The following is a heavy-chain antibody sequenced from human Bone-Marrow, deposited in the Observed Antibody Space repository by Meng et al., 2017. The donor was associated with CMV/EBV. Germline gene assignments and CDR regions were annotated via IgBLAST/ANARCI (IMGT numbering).Heavy chain of an antibody. V-gene: IGHV3-30-3*01. CDR1: GFTFSSYA. CDR3: ARVLFFGDPFDY. Sequence: GESLKISCAASGFTFSSYAMHWVRQAPGKGLEWVAVISYDGSNKYYADSVKGRFTISRDNSKNTLYLQMNSLRAEDTAAYYCARVLFFGDPFDYWGQGTLVTVSS. J-gene: IGHJ4*02. D-gene: IGHD4-17*01. CDR2: ISYDGSNK.